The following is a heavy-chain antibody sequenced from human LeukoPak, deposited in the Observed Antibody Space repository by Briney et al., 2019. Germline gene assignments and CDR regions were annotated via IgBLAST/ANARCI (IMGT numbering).Heavy chain of an antibody. D-gene: IGHD3-10*01. Sequence: PSETLSLTCTVSGDSISNYYWSWIRQPAGKGLEWIERIYTSGSTNYNPSLKSRVTMSVDTSKNQFSLKLSSVTAADTAVYYCARASLVRGAPDYYFDYWGQGTLVTVSS. CDR3: ARASLVRGAPDYYFDY. CDR2: IYTSGST. CDR1: GDSISNYY. V-gene: IGHV4-4*07. J-gene: IGHJ4*02.